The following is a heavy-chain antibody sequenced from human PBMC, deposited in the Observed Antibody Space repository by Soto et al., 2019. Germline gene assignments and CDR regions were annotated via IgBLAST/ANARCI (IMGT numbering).Heavy chain of an antibody. Sequence: SETLSLTCTVSGGSISSSSYYWGWIRQPPGKGLEWIGSIYYSGSTYYNPSLKSRVTISVDTSKNQFSLKLSSVTAADTAVYYCARHGAGGYSGYDYPFDYWGQGTLVTVSS. CDR1: GGSISSSSYY. CDR2: IYYSGST. V-gene: IGHV4-39*01. J-gene: IGHJ4*02. CDR3: ARHGAGGYSGYDYPFDY. D-gene: IGHD5-12*01.